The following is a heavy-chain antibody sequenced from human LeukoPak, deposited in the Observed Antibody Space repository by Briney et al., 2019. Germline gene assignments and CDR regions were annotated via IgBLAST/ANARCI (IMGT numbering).Heavy chain of an antibody. CDR2: ISVYNGNT. J-gene: IGHJ4*02. D-gene: IGHD3-22*01. Sequence: ASVKVSCKSSGYTFTSYGISWVRQAPGQGLEWMGWISVYNGNTNYAQKFQGRVTMTTDTSTSTAYMELRSLRSDDTAVFYCARGLPPRRNYDSSGYYSYYFDYWGQGTLVTVSS. V-gene: IGHV1-18*01. CDR3: ARGLPPRRNYDSSGYYSYYFDY. CDR1: GYTFTSYG.